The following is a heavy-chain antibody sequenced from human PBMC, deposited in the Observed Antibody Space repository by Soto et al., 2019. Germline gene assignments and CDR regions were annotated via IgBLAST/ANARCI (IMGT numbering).Heavy chain of an antibody. V-gene: IGHV1-69*01. CDR2: IIPIFGTA. J-gene: IGHJ3*02. CDR3: ARARTTQIALHLVGATKFENAFDI. D-gene: IGHD1-26*01. CDR1: GGTFSSYA. Sequence: QVQLVQSGAEVKKPGSSVKVSCKASGGTFSSYAISWVRQAPGQGLEWMGGIIPIFGTANYAQKFQGRVTITADESTSTAYMELSSLRSEDTAVYYCARARTTQIALHLVGATKFENAFDIWGQGTMVTVSS.